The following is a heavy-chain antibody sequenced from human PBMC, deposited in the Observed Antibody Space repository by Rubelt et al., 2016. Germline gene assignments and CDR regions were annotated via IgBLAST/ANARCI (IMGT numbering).Heavy chain of an antibody. V-gene: IGHV3-53*01. CDR2: ISDRT. CDR3: ARTMGPSKHYFDS. J-gene: IGHJ4*02. D-gene: IGHD4-11*01. Sequence: QPGGSLRLSCAASGFTVSSNYMSWVRQAPGKGLEWVSVISDRTYYADSVKGWFTISRDNSKHTLYLQMNSLTADDTAVYYCARTMGPSKHYFDSWGQGTLVTVSS. CDR1: GFTVSSNY.